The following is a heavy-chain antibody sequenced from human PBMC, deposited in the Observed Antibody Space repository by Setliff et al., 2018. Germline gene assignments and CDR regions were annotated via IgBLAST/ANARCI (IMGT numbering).Heavy chain of an antibody. CDR2: INRNGGRI. J-gene: IGHJ3*01. D-gene: IGHD3-22*01. CDR1: GFTFDDYV. Sequence: GESLKISCAASGFTFDDYVMSWVRQAPGKGLEWVSDINRNGGRIGYADPVKGRFTISRDNAKNSLFLQMNGLGAEDTALYFCARSHRYYSDTSGYFYDQGRSTFDVWGRGTMVTVYS. V-gene: IGHV3-20*04. CDR3: ARSHRYYSDTSGYFYDQGRSTFDV.